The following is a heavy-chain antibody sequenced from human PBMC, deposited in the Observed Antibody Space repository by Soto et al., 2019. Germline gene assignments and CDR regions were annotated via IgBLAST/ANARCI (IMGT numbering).Heavy chain of an antibody. J-gene: IGHJ6*02. V-gene: IGHV3-23*01. CDR3: AKDSWAIFGVPAGEYYAMDV. CDR1: GFTFENYA. D-gene: IGHD3-3*01. CDR2: ISGSGGTT. Sequence: SGGSLRLSCVASGFTFENYAMSWVRQAPGKWLEWVSAISGSGGTTYYSDSVKGRFTISRDNSKNTVYLQMNDLRVEDAAEYFCAKDSWAIFGVPAGEYYAMDVWGXGTTVTVSS.